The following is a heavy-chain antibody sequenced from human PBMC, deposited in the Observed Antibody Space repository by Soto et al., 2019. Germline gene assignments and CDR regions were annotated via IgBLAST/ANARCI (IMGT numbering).Heavy chain of an antibody. D-gene: IGHD6-13*01. J-gene: IGHJ6*02. V-gene: IGHV4-34*01. Sequence: QVQLQQWGAGLLKPSETLSLTCAVYGGSFSGYYWSWIRQPPGKGLEWIGAINHSGSTNYTPSLKSRVTISVDTSKNQFSLKLSSVTAADTAVYYCARWQQLYYYYYYMDVWGQGTTVTVSS. CDR1: GGSFSGYY. CDR3: ARWQQLYYYYYYMDV. CDR2: INHSGST.